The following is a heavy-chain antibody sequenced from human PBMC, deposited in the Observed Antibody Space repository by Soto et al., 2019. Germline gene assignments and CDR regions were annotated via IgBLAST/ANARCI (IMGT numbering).Heavy chain of an antibody. V-gene: IGHV3-30-3*01. CDR1: GFTFSSYA. CDR2: ISYDGSNK. CDR3: VRDRLAVAGLHDAFDM. Sequence: PVGSRRLSCAASGFTFSSYAMHWVRQAPGKGLEGVAVISYDGSNKYYADSVKGRFTISRDNSKNTLYLQMNSLRAGDTAVYYGVRDRLAVAGLHDAFDMWGQGTMVTVSS. J-gene: IGHJ3*02. D-gene: IGHD6-19*01.